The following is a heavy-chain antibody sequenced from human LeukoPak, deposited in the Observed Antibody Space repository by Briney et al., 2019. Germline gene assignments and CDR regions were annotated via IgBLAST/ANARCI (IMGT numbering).Heavy chain of an antibody. D-gene: IGHD2-21*02. V-gene: IGHV3-33*06. Sequence: GGSLRLSCAASEFSFRNFAMHWDRQAPGKGLEWVAIIWYDGSKKYYLDSVKGRFTISRDNSKNTLFLQMNSLRDEDTAVYYCAKEAHYCGSDCYSSALDSWGLGTLVTVSS. J-gene: IGHJ4*02. CDR3: AKEAHYCGSDCYSSALDS. CDR2: IWYDGSKK. CDR1: EFSFRNFA.